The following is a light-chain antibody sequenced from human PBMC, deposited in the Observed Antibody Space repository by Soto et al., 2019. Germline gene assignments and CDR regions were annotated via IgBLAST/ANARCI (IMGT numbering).Light chain of an antibody. V-gene: IGKV3-15*01. Sequence: EAVMTQSPATLSVSPGERVTLSCWASQSVASHLAWYQQKPGQAPRLLIYSASTRATGIPVRFRGSGSGTEFTITISSLLSEDFAVYYCQQYASWPSGTFGQGTTLEIK. J-gene: IGKJ2*01. CDR3: QQYASWPSGT. CDR1: QSVASH. CDR2: SAS.